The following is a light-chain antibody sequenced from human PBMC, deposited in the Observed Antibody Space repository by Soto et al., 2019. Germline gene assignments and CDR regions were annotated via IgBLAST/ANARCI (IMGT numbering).Light chain of an antibody. J-gene: IGKJ1*01. CDR1: QSVSTSY. CDR2: GAS. V-gene: IGKV3-20*01. Sequence: DIVLTQSPGTLSLSPGDRATLSCRASQSVSTSYLAWYQQKPGQAPRLLSYGASSRATGIPDRFSGSGSGTDFTLTISGLEPEDCAVYYCQQYGNSRGTFGQGTKVEIK. CDR3: QQYGNSRGT.